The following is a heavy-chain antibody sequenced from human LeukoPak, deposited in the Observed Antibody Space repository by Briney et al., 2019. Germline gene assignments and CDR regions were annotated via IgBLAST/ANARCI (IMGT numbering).Heavy chain of an antibody. D-gene: IGHD2-2*01. Sequence: ASVKVSCKASGYTFTAYYIHWVRQAPGQGLEWMGWINPKSGGTNYAQRFQGRVTMTRDTSISTAYMELSRLRSDDTAVYYCARDDVVPAAPWGQGTLVTVSS. CDR2: INPKSGGT. CDR1: GYTFTAYY. J-gene: IGHJ5*02. CDR3: ARDDVVPAAP. V-gene: IGHV1-2*02.